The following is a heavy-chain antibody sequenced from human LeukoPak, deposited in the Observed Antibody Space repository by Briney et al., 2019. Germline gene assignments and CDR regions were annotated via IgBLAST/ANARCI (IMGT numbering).Heavy chain of an antibody. CDR1: GFSFSNAW. D-gene: IGHD3-10*01. J-gene: IGHJ4*02. CDR3: ARDATFYYGSGSYDY. CDR2: ISSSSSTI. Sequence: GGSLRLSCAASGFSFSNAWMSWVRQAPGKGLEWLSYISSSSSTIYYADSVKGRFTISRDNAKNSLYLQMNSLRDEDTAVYYCARDATFYYGSGSYDYWGQGALVTVSS. V-gene: IGHV3-48*02.